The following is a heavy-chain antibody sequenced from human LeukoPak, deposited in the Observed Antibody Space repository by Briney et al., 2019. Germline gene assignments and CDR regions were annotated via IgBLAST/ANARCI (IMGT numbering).Heavy chain of an antibody. V-gene: IGHV1-2*02. D-gene: IGHD3-9*01. J-gene: IGHJ6*02. CDR1: GYTFTGYY. CDR3: ARSPLTIGSYGMDV. Sequence: GASVKASCKASGYTFTGYYMHWVRQAPGQGLEWMGWINPNSGGTNYAQKFQGRVTMTRDTSISTAYMELSRLRSDDTAVYYCARSPLTIGSYGMDVWGQGTTVTVSS. CDR2: INPNSGGT.